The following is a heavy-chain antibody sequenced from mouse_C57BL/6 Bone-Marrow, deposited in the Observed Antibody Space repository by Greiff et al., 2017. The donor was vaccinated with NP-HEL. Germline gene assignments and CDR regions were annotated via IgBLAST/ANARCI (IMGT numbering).Heavy chain of an antibody. CDR3: ASSYYYGKDFDY. J-gene: IGHJ2*01. CDR2: IYPGDGDT. V-gene: IGHV1-82*01. D-gene: IGHD1-1*01. Sequence: QVQLQQSGPELVKPGASVKISCKASGYAFSSSWMNWVKQRPGKGLEWIGRIYPGDGDTNYNGKFKGKATLTADKSSSTAYMQLSSLTSEDSAVYFCASSYYYGKDFDYWGQGTTLTVSS. CDR1: GYAFSSSW.